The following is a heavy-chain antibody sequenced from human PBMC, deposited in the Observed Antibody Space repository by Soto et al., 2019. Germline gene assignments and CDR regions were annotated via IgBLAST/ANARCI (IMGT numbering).Heavy chain of an antibody. CDR1: GGTFSSYA. Sequence: QVQLVQSGAEVKKPGSSVKVSCKASGGTFSSYAISWVRQAPGQGLEWMGGILPIFGTANYAQKFQGRVTITAADSTGPAYMELSSLRAADTAVYDCAGVAGGGYGYYYDCDMDVWCQETTVTVSS. CDR3: AGVAGGGYGYYYDCDMDV. J-gene: IGHJ6*02. D-gene: IGHD5-12*01. V-gene: IGHV1-69*01. CDR2: ILPIFGTA.